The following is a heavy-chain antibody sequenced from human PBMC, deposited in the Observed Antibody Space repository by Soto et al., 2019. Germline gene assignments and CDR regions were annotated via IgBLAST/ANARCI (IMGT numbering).Heavy chain of an antibody. Sequence: GASVKVSCKASGGTFSKYAFSWVRQAPGQGLEWMGGIIPLFGTADYAQRFQGRVTITADESTTTTYMELSSLRSEDTAVYYCARAWPRGTMMVLENVNYGMDVWGQGTTVTVSS. CDR3: ARAWPRGTMMVLENVNYGMDV. D-gene: IGHD3-22*01. V-gene: IGHV1-69*13. J-gene: IGHJ6*02. CDR2: IIPLFGTA. CDR1: GGTFSKYA.